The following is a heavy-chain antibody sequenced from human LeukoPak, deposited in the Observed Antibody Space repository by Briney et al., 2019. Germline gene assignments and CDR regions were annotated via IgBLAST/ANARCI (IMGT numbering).Heavy chain of an antibody. CDR2: IRGIVDST. CDR1: GFTFSSYS. Sequence: GGSLRLSCAASGFTFSSYSMNWVRQAPGKGLEWVSTIRGIVDSTYYADSVKGRFIISRDTSKNTLHLQMNSLRADDTALYYCAKARAVAGAFHYWGQGTLVTVSS. CDR3: AKARAVAGAFHY. V-gene: IGHV3-23*01. D-gene: IGHD6-19*01. J-gene: IGHJ4*02.